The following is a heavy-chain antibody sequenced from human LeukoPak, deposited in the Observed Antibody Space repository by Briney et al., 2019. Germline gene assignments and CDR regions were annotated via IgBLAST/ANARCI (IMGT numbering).Heavy chain of an antibody. CDR3: ARGDSQYAFDI. Sequence: ASVKVSCKAFGYTFTSNYMHWVRQAPGQGPEWMGVISPSGGSTTYAQKFQGRVTLTRDMSTSTVYMELSSLRSEDTAVYYCARGDSQYAFDIWGQGTMVTVSS. CDR1: GYTFTSNY. V-gene: IGHV1-46*01. D-gene: IGHD2-21*01. CDR2: ISPSGGST. J-gene: IGHJ3*02.